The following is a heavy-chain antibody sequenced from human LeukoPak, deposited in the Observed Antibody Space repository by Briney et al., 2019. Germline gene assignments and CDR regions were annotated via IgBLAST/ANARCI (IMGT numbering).Heavy chain of an antibody. CDR3: ARDFIVATIGHFDY. D-gene: IGHD5-12*01. CDR2: ICYDGSNK. Sequence: GGSLRLSCAASGFTFSSYGMHWVRQAPGKGLEWVAVICYDGSNKYYADSVKGRFTISRDNSKTTLYLQMNSLRAEDTAVYYCARDFIVATIGHFDYWGQGTLVTVSS. V-gene: IGHV3-33*01. J-gene: IGHJ4*02. CDR1: GFTFSSYG.